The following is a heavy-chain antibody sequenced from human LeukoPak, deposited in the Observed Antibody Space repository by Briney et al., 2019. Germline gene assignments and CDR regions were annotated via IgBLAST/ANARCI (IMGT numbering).Heavy chain of an antibody. V-gene: IGHV3-21*01. J-gene: IGHJ3*02. Sequence: GGSLRLSCAASGFTFSSYSMNWVRQAPGKGLEWVSSISGSSSYIYYADSVKGRFTISRDNAKNSLYLQMNSLRAEDTAVYYCARDSRADCSGGSCDDAFDIWGQGTMVTVSS. CDR3: ARDSRADCSGGSCDDAFDI. D-gene: IGHD2-15*01. CDR2: ISGSSSYI. CDR1: GFTFSSYS.